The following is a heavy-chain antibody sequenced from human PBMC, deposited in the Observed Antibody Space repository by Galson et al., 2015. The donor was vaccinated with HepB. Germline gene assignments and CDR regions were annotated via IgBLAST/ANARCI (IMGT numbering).Heavy chain of an antibody. V-gene: IGHV3-21*01. CDR1: GFTFSSYS. Sequence: SLRLSCAASGFTFSSYSMNWVRQAPGKGLEWVSSISSSSSYIYYADSVKGRFTISRDNAKNSLYLQMNSLRAEDTAVYYCARDSRGGQWLVGDYFDYWGQGTLVTVSS. D-gene: IGHD6-19*01. J-gene: IGHJ4*02. CDR3: ARDSRGGQWLVGDYFDY. CDR2: ISSSSSYI.